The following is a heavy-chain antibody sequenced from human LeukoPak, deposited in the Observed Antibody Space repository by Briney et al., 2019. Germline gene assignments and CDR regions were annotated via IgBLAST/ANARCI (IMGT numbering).Heavy chain of an antibody. CDR3: AKLLSNSGRFLY. Sequence: GGSLRLSCAASGLRFSDYYVSWIRQAPGKGLQWVANIKQDGSEKYYVDSVKGRFTISRDNSKNTLYLQMNSLRAEDTAVYYCAKLLSNSGRFLYWGQGTLVTVSS. CDR2: IKQDGSEK. CDR1: GLRFSDYY. J-gene: IGHJ4*02. V-gene: IGHV3-7*01. D-gene: IGHD4-23*01.